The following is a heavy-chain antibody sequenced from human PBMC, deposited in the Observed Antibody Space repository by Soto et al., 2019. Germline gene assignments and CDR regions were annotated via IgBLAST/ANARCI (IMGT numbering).Heavy chain of an antibody. Sequence: ASVKVSCKASGYTFTSYGISWVRQAPGQGLEWMGWISAYNGNTNYAQKLQGRVTMTTDTSTSTAYMEMRSLRSDDTAAYNCARLMVRFWFDPWGQGTQVTVSS. J-gene: IGHJ5*02. D-gene: IGHD2-8*01. V-gene: IGHV1-18*01. CDR1: GYTFTSYG. CDR2: ISAYNGNT. CDR3: ARLMVRFWFDP.